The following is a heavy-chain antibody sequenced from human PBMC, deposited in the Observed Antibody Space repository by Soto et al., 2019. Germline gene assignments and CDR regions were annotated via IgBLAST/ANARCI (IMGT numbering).Heavy chain of an antibody. CDR2: IYYYSGST. J-gene: IGHJ4*02. D-gene: IGHD2-21*01. CDR3: ARSRGGDFGY. Sequence: QVQLQESGPGLVKPSETLSLTCTVSGASISSYYWSWIRQPPGKGLQWIGYIYYYSGSTNYNPSLTSRVTISVDMSKNQFSLKLSSVTAAETAVYYCARSRGGDFGYWGQGTLVTVSS. V-gene: IGHV4-59*01. CDR1: GASISSYY.